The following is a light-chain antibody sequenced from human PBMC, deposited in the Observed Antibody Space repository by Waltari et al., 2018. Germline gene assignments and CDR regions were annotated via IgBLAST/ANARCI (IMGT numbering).Light chain of an antibody. Sequence: EIVMTQSPATLSVSPGERATLSCRASQSISSNLAWYQHKPGQPPRLIVYGASTRATGFPAMFSGSGSGTEFTLTISSLQSADFAVYYCQQYSEWPYTFGQGTKLEIK. V-gene: IGKV3-15*01. J-gene: IGKJ2*01. CDR2: GAS. CDR3: QQYSEWPYT. CDR1: QSISSN.